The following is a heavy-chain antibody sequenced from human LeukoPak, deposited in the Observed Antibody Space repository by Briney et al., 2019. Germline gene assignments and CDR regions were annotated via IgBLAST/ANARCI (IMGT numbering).Heavy chain of an antibody. CDR3: ARGYSYDGSDFDY. J-gene: IGHJ4*02. D-gene: IGHD5-18*01. V-gene: IGHV1-2*02. Sequence: ASVKVSCKASGYTSTGYYMHWVRQAPGQGLEWMGWINPNSGGTNYAQKFQGRVTMTRDTSISTAYMELSRLRSDDTAVYYCARGYSYDGSDFDYWGQGTLVTVSP. CDR2: INPNSGGT. CDR1: GYTSTGYY.